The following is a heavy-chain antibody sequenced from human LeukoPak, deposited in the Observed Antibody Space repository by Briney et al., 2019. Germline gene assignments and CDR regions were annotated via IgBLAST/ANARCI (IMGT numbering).Heavy chain of an antibody. V-gene: IGHV5-51*01. CDR3: ARTHTYRSDY. D-gene: IGHD2-21*01. J-gene: IGHJ4*02. CDR2: INPGDSDI. CDR1: GYSFTNYW. Sequence: GESLKISCKGSGYSFTNYWIAWVRQMPGKGLEWLGIINPGDSDIRYSPSFQGQVTISADNSISTAYLQWSSLKASDTAMYYCARTHTYRSDYWGQGTLVTVSS.